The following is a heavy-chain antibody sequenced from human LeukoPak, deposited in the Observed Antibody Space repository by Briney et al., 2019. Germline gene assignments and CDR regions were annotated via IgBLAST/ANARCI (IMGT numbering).Heavy chain of an antibody. V-gene: IGHV4-34*01. D-gene: IGHD3-10*01. CDR1: GGSFSGYY. Sequence: PSETLSLTCAVYGGSFSGYYWSWIRQPPGKGLEWIGEINHSGSINYNPSLKSRVTISVDTSKNQFSLKLSSVTAADTAVYYCARGPYYYGSGSPFHFDYWGQGTLVTVSS. CDR3: ARGPYYYGSGSPFHFDY. CDR2: INHSGSI. J-gene: IGHJ4*02.